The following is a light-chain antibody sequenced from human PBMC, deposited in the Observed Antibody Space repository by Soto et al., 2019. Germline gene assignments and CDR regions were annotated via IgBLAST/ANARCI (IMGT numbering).Light chain of an antibody. J-gene: IGKJ1*01. CDR1: QSVRSS. V-gene: IGKV3-15*01. CDR2: DAS. Sequence: EIVMTQSLGTLSVSPGEIATLLCGASQSVRSSLAWYQQKPGQAPRLFIYDASTRATGIPARFSGSGSGTEFTLTISSLQSEYFAVYYCQQYNSWPETFGQGTKVDIK. CDR3: QQYNSWPET.